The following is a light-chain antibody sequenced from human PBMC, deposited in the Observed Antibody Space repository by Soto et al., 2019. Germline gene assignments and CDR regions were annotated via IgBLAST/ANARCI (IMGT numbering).Light chain of an antibody. V-gene: IGKV1-5*01. Sequence: DIQLTQSPSTLAASVDASGAITCRASQSSSSSWAWYQQKPGKAPKLLIYDASSLESGVPSRFSGSGSGTEFTLTISSLQPDDFATYYCQQYNSYSQTFGQGTKVDIK. CDR1: QSSSSS. CDR2: DAS. J-gene: IGKJ1*01. CDR3: QQYNSYSQT.